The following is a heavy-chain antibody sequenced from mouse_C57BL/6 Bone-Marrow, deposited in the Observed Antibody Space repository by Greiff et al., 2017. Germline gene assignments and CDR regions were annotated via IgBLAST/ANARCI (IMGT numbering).Heavy chain of an antibody. CDR3: ARNWDLDY. Sequence: EVQGVESGGGLVQPGGSLKLSCAASGFTFSDYGMAWVRQAPRKGPEWVAFISNLAYSIYYADTVTGRFTISRENAKNTLYLEMSSLRSEDTAMYYCARNWDLDYWGQGTTLTVSS. CDR2: ISNLAYSI. J-gene: IGHJ2*01. V-gene: IGHV5-15*01. D-gene: IGHD4-1*01. CDR1: GFTFSDYG.